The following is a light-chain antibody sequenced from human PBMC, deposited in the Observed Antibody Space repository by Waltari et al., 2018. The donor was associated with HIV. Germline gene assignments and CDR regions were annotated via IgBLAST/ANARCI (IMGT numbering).Light chain of an antibody. CDR3: QSYDSGLSGYV. V-gene: IGLV1-40*01. CDR2: SNT. Sequence: QSVLTQPPSVSGAPGQRVTISCTGSSSNLGAGYTVSWYRQLPGTAPKLLIYSNTNRPSGVPDRFSGAKSGTSASLASTGLQSDDEVDYYCQSYDSGLSGYVFGTGTKVTVL. CDR1: SSNLGAGYT. J-gene: IGLJ1*01.